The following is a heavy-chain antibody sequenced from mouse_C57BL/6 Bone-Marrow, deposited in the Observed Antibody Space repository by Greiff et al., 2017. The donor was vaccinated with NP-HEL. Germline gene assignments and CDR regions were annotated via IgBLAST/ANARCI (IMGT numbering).Heavy chain of an antibody. CDR1: GFNIKDYY. Sequence: EVKLMESGAELVKPGASVKLSCTASGFNIKDYYMHWVKQRTEQGLEWIGRIDPEDGETKYAPKFQGKATITADTSSNTAYLQLSSLTSEDTAVYYCARVVTTGYYYAMDYWGQGTSVTVSS. CDR2: IDPEDGET. J-gene: IGHJ4*01. D-gene: IGHD2-2*01. V-gene: IGHV14-2*01. CDR3: ARVVTTGYYYAMDY.